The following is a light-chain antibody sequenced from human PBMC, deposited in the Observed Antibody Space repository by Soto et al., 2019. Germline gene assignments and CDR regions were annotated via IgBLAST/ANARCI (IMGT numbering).Light chain of an antibody. Sequence: EIVLTQSPVTLSFSPVGRATLSCRASQSVSSSYLAWYQQKPGQAPRLVIYGASSRATGIPDRFSGSGSGTDFTLTISRLEPEDFAVYYCQQYGSSRWTFGQGTKVDIK. V-gene: IGKV3-20*01. CDR2: GAS. CDR1: QSVSSSY. J-gene: IGKJ1*01. CDR3: QQYGSSRWT.